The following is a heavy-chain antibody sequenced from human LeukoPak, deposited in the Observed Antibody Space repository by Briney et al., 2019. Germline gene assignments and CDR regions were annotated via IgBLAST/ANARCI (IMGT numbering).Heavy chain of an antibody. CDR2: ISSSSSYI. D-gene: IGHD3-3*01. CDR1: GFTFSSYS. CDR3: ARSIYDFWSGYDGSNDAFDI. V-gene: IGHV3-21*01. J-gene: IGHJ3*02. Sequence: PGGSLRLSCAASGFTFSSYSMNWVRQAPGKGLEWVSSISSSSSYIYYADSVKGRFTISRDNAKNSLYLQMNSLRAEDTAVYYCARSIYDFWSGYDGSNDAFDIWGQGTMVTVSS.